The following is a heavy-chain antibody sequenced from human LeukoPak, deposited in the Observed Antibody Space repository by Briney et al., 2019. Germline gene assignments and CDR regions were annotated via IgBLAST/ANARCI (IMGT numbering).Heavy chain of an antibody. V-gene: IGHV1-18*01. J-gene: IGHJ4*02. CDR3: ARDLGYPHREHSLDY. D-gene: IGHD3-22*01. CDR1: GYTFTSYG. CDR2: ISAYNGNT. Sequence: ASVKVSCKASGYTFTSYGISWVRQAPGQGLEWMGWISAYNGNTNYAQKLQGRVTMTRDMSTSTVYMELSSLRSEDTAVYYCARDLGYPHREHSLDYWGQGTLVTVSS.